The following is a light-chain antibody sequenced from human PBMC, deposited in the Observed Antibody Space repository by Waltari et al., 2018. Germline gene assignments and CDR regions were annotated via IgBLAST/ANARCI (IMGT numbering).Light chain of an antibody. Sequence: SSVLTQSPSVSVAPGQTARITCGGDRIGGKTVHWYRQRPGQAPVLVVYDDSDRPSGIPERISGSKSGNTATLTIGRVAAGDEADYFCQVWERSNNEVIFGGGTKLTVL. CDR1: RIGGKT. J-gene: IGLJ2*01. CDR2: DDS. CDR3: QVWERSNNEVI. V-gene: IGLV3-21*02.